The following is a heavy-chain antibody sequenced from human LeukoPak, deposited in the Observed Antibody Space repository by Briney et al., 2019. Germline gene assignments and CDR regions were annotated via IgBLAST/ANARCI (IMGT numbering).Heavy chain of an antibody. J-gene: IGHJ4*02. V-gene: IGHV3-74*01. CDR2: INSDGSIT. D-gene: IGHD3-16*01. Sequence: GGSLRLSCAVSGFTFSDSWMHWVRQAPGKGLVWVSRINSDGSITAYADSVKGRFTISRDNAKNSLYLQMNSLRAEDTAVYYCARGKGVSYYWGQGTLVTVSS. CDR3: ARGKGVSYY. CDR1: GFTFSDSW.